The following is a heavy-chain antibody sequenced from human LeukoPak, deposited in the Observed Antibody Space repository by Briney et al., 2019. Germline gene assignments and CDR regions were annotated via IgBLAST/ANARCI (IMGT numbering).Heavy chain of an antibody. CDR1: GFTFSSYS. J-gene: IGHJ1*01. CDR2: ISSSSSYI. Sequence: PGGSLRLSCAASGFTFSSYSMNWVRQAPGKWLEWVSSISSSSSYIYYADSVKGRFTISRDNSKNTLYLQMNSLRAEDTAVYYCAKLYSSGWFLKYFQHWGQGTLVTVSS. D-gene: IGHD6-19*01. V-gene: IGHV3-21*04. CDR3: AKLYSSGWFLKYFQH.